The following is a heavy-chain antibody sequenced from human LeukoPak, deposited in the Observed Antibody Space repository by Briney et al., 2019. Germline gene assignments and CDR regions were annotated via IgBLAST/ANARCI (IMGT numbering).Heavy chain of an antibody. CDR1: GFTFSSYA. D-gene: IGHD2-8*01. J-gene: IGHJ4*02. CDR2: ISGSGGST. Sequence: GGSLRLSCAASGFTFSSYAMSWVRQSPGKGLGWVSSISGSGGSTFYADSVKGRFTISRDNSKNTLYLQMNSLRAEDTAVYYCARDKGGYCTNGVCSTFDYWGQGTLVTVSS. V-gene: IGHV3-23*01. CDR3: ARDKGGYCTNGVCSTFDY.